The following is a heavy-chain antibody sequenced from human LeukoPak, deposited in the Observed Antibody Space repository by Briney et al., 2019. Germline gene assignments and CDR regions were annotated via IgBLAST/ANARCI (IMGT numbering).Heavy chain of an antibody. CDR2: IYSDDAT. Sequence: GGSLRLSCAASGFTFNGYNMNWVRQAPGEGLEWISTIYSDDATNYGDSVKGRFTISRDNSRNTLDLQMNSLRVEDTAVYYCVRERFNNDYEAWGQGILVTVSS. V-gene: IGHV3-53*01. CDR3: VRERFNNDYEA. D-gene: IGHD3-22*01. J-gene: IGHJ5*02. CDR1: GFTFNGYN.